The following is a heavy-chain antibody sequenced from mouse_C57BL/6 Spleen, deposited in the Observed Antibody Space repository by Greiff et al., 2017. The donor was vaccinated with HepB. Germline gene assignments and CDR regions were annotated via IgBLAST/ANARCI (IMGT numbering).Heavy chain of an antibody. CDR1: GYTFTSYW. Sequence: VQLQQSGAELVKPGASVKLSCKASGYTFTSYWMHWVKQRPGQGLEWIGMIHPNSGSTNYNEKFKSKATLTVDKSSSTAYMQLSSLTSEDSAVYYCAREGFILRLFDYWGQGTTLTVSS. D-gene: IGHD1-1*01. V-gene: IGHV1-64*01. CDR2: IHPNSGST. CDR3: AREGFILRLFDY. J-gene: IGHJ2*01.